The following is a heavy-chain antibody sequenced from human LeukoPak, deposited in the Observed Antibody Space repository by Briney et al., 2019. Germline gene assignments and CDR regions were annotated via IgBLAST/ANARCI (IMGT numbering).Heavy chain of an antibody. CDR1: GFTFDDYD. V-gene: IGHV3-9*01. Sequence: PGRSLRLSCAASGFTFDDYDKHWARQAPGKGLEGVSGISWNSGSIGYADSVKGRFTISRDNAKNSLYLQMNSLRAEDTALYYCAKDNKWELLTYFDYWGQGTLVTVSS. D-gene: IGHD1-26*01. CDR2: ISWNSGSI. J-gene: IGHJ4*02. CDR3: AKDNKWELLTYFDY.